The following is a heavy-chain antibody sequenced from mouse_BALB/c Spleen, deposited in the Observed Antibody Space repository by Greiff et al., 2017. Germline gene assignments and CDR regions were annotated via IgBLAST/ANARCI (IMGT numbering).Heavy chain of an antibody. V-gene: IGHV2-9*02. CDR2: IWAGGST. CDR3: ARALIYYDYDGSLDY. D-gene: IGHD2-4*01. Sequence: QVQLKESGPGLVAPSQSLSITCTVSGFSLTSYGVHRVRQPPGKGLEWLGVIWAGGSTNYNSALMSRLSISKDNSKSQVFLKMNSLQTDDTAMYYCARALIYYDYDGSLDYWGQGTTLTVSS. CDR1: GFSLTSYG. J-gene: IGHJ2*01.